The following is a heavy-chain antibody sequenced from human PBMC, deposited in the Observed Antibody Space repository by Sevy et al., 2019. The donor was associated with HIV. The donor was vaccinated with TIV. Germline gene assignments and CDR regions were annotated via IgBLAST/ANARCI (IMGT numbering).Heavy chain of an antibody. V-gene: IGHV1-69*13. D-gene: IGHD3-16*02. CDR2: IIPIFGTV. J-gene: IGHJ6*02. CDR1: GGTFSSYA. Sequence: ASVKVSCKASGGTFSSYAISWVRQAPGQGLEWMGGIIPIFGTVNYAQKFQGRVTITADESTSTAYMELSSLRSEDTAVYYCARGKYVWGSYRYTRDYYYYGMDVWGQGTTVTVSS. CDR3: ARGKYVWGSYRYTRDYYYYGMDV.